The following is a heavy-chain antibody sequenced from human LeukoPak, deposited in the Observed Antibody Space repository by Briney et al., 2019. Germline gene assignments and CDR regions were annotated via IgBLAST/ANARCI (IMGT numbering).Heavy chain of an antibody. Sequence: GRSLRLSCAASGFTFGDYAMHWVRQAPGKGLEWVSGISWNSGSIGYADSVKGRFTISRDNAKNSLYLQMNSLRAEDTALYYCAKDVGATVTLPFDYWGQGTLVTVSS. CDR1: GFTFGDYA. CDR2: ISWNSGSI. V-gene: IGHV3-9*01. CDR3: AKDVGATVTLPFDY. D-gene: IGHD4-17*01. J-gene: IGHJ4*02.